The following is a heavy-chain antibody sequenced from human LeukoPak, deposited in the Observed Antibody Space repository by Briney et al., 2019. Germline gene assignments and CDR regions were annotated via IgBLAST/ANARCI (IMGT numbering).Heavy chain of an antibody. Sequence: ASVKVSCKTSGYTFSSYGITWVRQAPGHGLEWMGWISAYNGGTKYEQKLQGRVTMTTDTSTNTAYLELTSLSSDDTAMYYCARDFHYYGSGSLWDYWGQGTLVTVSS. J-gene: IGHJ4*02. CDR1: GYTFSSYG. CDR2: ISAYNGGT. CDR3: ARDFHYYGSGSLWDY. D-gene: IGHD3-10*01. V-gene: IGHV1-18*01.